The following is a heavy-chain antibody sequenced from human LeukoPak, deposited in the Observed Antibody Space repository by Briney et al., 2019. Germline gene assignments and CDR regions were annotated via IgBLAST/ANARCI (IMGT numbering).Heavy chain of an antibody. V-gene: IGHV1-69*05. CDR2: IIPIFGTA. CDR3: ARAHRTMVRGVINY. D-gene: IGHD3-10*01. CDR1: GGTFSSYA. J-gene: IGHJ4*02. Sequence: ASVKLSCKASGGTFSSYAISWVRQAPGQGLEWMGGIIPIFGTANYAQKFQGRVTMTRDTSISTAYMELSRLRSDDTAVYYCARAHRTMVRGVINYWGQGTLVTVSS.